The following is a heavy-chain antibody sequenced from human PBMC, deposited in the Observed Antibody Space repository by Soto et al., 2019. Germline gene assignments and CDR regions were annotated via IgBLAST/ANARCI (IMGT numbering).Heavy chain of an antibody. CDR1: GYTFTSYG. CDR2: ISAYNGNT. J-gene: IGHJ6*02. D-gene: IGHD2-21*02. CDR3: ARGGRVTPYYYYYGMDV. Sequence: SVKVSGKASGYTFTSYGISWVRQAPVQGLEWMGWISAYNGNTNYAQKLQGRVTMTTDTSTSTAYMELRSLRSDDTAVYYCARGGRVTPYYYYYGMDVWGQGTTVTVSS. V-gene: IGHV1-18*04.